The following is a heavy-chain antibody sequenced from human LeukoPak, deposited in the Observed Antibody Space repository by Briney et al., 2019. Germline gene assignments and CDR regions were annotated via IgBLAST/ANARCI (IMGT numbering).Heavy chain of an antibody. CDR2: IYHSGST. Sequence: SETLSFTCAVSGGSISSSNWWSWVRQPPGKGLEWIGEIYHSGSTNYNPSLKSRVTISVDNSKNQFSLKLSSVTAADTAVYYCARVLHYYGSGINDYWGQGTLVTVSS. J-gene: IGHJ4*02. CDR1: GGSISSSNW. D-gene: IGHD3-10*01. V-gene: IGHV4-4*02. CDR3: ARVLHYYGSGINDY.